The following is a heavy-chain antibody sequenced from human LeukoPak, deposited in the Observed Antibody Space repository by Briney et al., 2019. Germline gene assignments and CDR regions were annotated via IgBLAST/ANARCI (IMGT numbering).Heavy chain of an antibody. CDR3: ARDRRSSGWEARDY. CDR1: GYTLTGYY. V-gene: IGHV1-2*02. J-gene: IGHJ4*02. D-gene: IGHD6-19*01. CDR2: INPNSGGT. Sequence: ASVKVSCKASGYTLTGYYMHWVRQAPGQGLEWMGWINPNSGGTNYAQKFQGRVTMTRDTSISTAYMELSRLRSDDTAVYYCARDRRSSGWEARDYWGQGTLVTVSS.